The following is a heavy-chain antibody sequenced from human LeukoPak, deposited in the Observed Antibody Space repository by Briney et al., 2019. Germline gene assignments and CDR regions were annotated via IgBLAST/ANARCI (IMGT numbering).Heavy chain of an antibody. CDR2: IYYSGST. CDR3: ARDGGRGYSGYDY. CDR1: GGSISSSSYY. J-gene: IGHJ4*02. D-gene: IGHD5-12*01. Sequence: PSETLSLTCTVSGGSISSSSYYWGWIRQPPGKGLEWIGSIYYSGSTYYNPSLKSRVTISVDTSKNQFSLKLSSVTAADTAVYYCARDGGRGYSGYDYWGQGTLVTVSS. V-gene: IGHV4-39*07.